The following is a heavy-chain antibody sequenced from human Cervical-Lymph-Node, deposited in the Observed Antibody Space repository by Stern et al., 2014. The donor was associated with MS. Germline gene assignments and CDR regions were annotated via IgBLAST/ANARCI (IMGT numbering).Heavy chain of an antibody. CDR3: ARDGLDGMDV. CDR2: KHYSGKT. Sequence: QVQLQESGPGLVKPSETLSLTCTVSGGSVSSSSFYWSWIRQPPGKGLECVGYKHYSGKTKTNPSLKSRVTISIDTSKNHFSLNLTSLTAADTAVYYCARDGLDGMDVWGQGTTVTVSS. D-gene: IGHD3/OR15-3a*01. CDR1: GGSVSSSSFY. J-gene: IGHJ6*02. V-gene: IGHV4-61*03.